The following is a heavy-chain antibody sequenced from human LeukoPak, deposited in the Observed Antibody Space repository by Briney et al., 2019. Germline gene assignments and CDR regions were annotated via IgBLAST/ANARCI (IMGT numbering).Heavy chain of an antibody. J-gene: IGHJ4*02. Sequence: SVKVSCKASGGTFSSYAISWVRQAPGQGLEWMGGIIPIVGTANYAQKFQGRVTITTDESTSTAYMELSSLRSEDTAVYYCARDLGIITGTTAVLDYWGQGTLVTVSS. V-gene: IGHV1-69*05. D-gene: IGHD1-7*01. CDR3: ARDLGIITGTTAVLDY. CDR2: IIPIVGTA. CDR1: GGTFSSYA.